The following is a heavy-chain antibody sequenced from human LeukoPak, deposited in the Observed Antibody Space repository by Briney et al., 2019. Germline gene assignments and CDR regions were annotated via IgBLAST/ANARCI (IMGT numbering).Heavy chain of an antibody. J-gene: IGHJ4*02. V-gene: IGHV3-21*01. Sequence: GGSLRLSCAASGFTFSSYWMSWVRQAPGKGLEWVSSISSSSSYIYYADAVKGRFTFSRDNAKNSLYLQMNSLRAEDTAVYYCARWSRDCSGGSCYSGDDYWGQGTLVTVSS. CDR1: GFTFSSYW. CDR3: ARWSRDCSGGSCYSGDDY. CDR2: ISSSSSYI. D-gene: IGHD2-15*01.